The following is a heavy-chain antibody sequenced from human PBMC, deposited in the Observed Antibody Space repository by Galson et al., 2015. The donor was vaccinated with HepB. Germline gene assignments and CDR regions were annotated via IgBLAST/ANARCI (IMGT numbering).Heavy chain of an antibody. CDR2: INPNSGGT. V-gene: IGHV1-2*04. D-gene: IGHD3-10*01. J-gene: IGHJ4*02. CDR1: GYTFTGYY. Sequence: SVKVSCKASGYTFTGYYMHWVRQAPGQGLEWMGWINPNSGGTNYAQKFQGWVTMTRDTSISTAYMELSRLRSDDTAVYYCARLAPSEVSGSYYPGFDYWGQGTLVTVSS. CDR3: ARLAPSEVSGSYYPGFDY.